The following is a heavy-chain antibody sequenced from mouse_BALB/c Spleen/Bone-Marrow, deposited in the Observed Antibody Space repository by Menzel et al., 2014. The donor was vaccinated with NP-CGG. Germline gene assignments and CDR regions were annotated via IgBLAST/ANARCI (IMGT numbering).Heavy chain of an antibody. V-gene: IGHV4-1*02. Sequence: EVQLQQSGGGLVQPGGSLKLSCAASGFDFSRYRMSWVRQAPGKGLEWIGEINPDSSTINYTPSLKDKFIISRDNAKNTLYLQMSKVRSEDTALYYCSRLYYYGNFAYRGQGTLVTVSA. CDR1: GFDFSRYR. J-gene: IGHJ3*01. D-gene: IGHD1-1*01. CDR3: SRLYYYGNFAY. CDR2: INPDSSTI.